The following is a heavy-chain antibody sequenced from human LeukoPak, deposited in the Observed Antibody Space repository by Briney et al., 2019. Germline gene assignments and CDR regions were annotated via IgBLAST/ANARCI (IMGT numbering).Heavy chain of an antibody. V-gene: IGHV4-34*01. CDR3: ARVGLSQVRGVLDY. CDR2: INHSGST. CDR1: GGSFSGYY. J-gene: IGHJ4*02. D-gene: IGHD3-10*01. Sequence: PSETLSLTCAVYGGSFSGYYWSWIRQPPGKGLEWIGEINHSGSTNYNPSLKSRVTISVDTSKNQFSLKLSSVTAAGTAVYYCARVGLSQVRGVLDYWGQGTLVTVSS.